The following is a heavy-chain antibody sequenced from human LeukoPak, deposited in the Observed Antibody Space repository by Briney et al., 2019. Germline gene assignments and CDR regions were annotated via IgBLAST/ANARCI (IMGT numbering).Heavy chain of an antibody. D-gene: IGHD1-26*01. CDR2: VNPNSGGT. Sequence: ASVKVSCKASGYTFTGYYMHWVRQAPGQGLEWMGWVNPNSGGTNYAQKFQGRVTMTRDTSISTAYMELSRLRSDDTAVYYCARVRRSGSYPSYWGQGTLVTVSP. CDR1: GYTFTGYY. J-gene: IGHJ4*02. V-gene: IGHV1-2*02. CDR3: ARVRRSGSYPSY.